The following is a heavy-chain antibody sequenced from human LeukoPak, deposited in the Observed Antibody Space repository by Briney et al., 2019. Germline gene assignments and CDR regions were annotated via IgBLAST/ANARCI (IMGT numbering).Heavy chain of an antibody. V-gene: IGHV4-39*01. CDR1: GDSVSRSSYY. Sequence: SETLSLTCTVSGDSVSRSSYYWGWIRQPPGKGLEWIGSIYYSGSTYHNPSLKSRVTISVDTSKNQFSLKMRSVTAADTAVYYCASRSLFYDSSGYYWWGQGTLVTASS. CDR3: ASRSLFYDSSGYYW. D-gene: IGHD3-22*01. J-gene: IGHJ4*02. CDR2: IYYSGST.